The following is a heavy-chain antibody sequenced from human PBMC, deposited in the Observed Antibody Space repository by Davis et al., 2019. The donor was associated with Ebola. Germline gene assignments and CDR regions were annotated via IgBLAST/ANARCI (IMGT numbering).Heavy chain of an antibody. V-gene: IGHV3-23*01. Sequence: GESLKISCAASGFAFSSYVMHWVRQAPGKGLEWVSTITYSGGDTYYADSVKGRFTISRDNSKNTLYLQMNSLRVEDTALYYCAKGFGDHEGDIEYWGLGTPVTVSS. CDR2: ITYSGGDT. D-gene: IGHD3-16*01. CDR1: GFAFSSYV. CDR3: AKGFGDHEGDIEY. J-gene: IGHJ4*02.